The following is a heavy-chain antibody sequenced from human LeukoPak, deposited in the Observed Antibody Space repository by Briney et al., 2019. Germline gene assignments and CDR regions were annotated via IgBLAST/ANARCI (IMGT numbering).Heavy chain of an antibody. CDR2: IYYSGST. CDR1: GGSISSYY. CDR3: ASGPYCTNGVCYYSAFDI. Sequence: SETLSLTCTVSGGSISSYYWSWIRQPPGKGLEWIGYIYYSGSTNYNPSLKSRVTISVDTSKNQFSLKLSSVTAADTAVYYCASGPYCTNGVCYYSAFDIWGQGTMVTVSS. J-gene: IGHJ3*02. V-gene: IGHV4-59*08. D-gene: IGHD2-8*01.